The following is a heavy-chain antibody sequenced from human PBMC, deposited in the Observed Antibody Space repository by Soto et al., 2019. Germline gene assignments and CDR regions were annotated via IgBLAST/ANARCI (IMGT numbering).Heavy chain of an antibody. CDR1: GDSVSSNSAA. D-gene: IGHD1-7*01. CDR3: AGTTSHQWYYMDG. Sequence: SQTLSLTCAISGDSVSSNSAAWNWIRLSPSRGLEWLARTYYRSRWYNDYAVSVRSRITVNPDTSKNQFSLQLTSVTPEDTAVYYWAGTTSHQWYYMDGWGQGNTVTVAS. J-gene: IGHJ6*03. V-gene: IGHV6-1*01. CDR2: TYYRSRWYN.